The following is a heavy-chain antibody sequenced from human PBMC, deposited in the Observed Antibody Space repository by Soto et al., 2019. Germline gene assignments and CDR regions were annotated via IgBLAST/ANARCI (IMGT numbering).Heavy chain of an antibody. CDR1: GYTFTSYG. V-gene: IGHV1-18*01. D-gene: IGHD6-13*01. Sequence: QVQLVQSGAEVKKPGASVKVSCKASGYTFTSYGISWVRQAPGQGLEWMGWISGYNGNTNSAQKLQGRVTMTTDTSTSSAYIELRRLRSDDTAVYYCARERGVSSSWYIYYGMDVWGQGTTVTVSS. CDR2: ISGYNGNT. J-gene: IGHJ6*02. CDR3: ARERGVSSSWYIYYGMDV.